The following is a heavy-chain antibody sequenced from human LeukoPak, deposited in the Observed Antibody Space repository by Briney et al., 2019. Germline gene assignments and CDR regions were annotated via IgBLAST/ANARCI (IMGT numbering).Heavy chain of an antibody. CDR3: ARVHGGFWSGYFLY. J-gene: IGHJ4*02. CDR1: GGTFSSYA. CDR2: IIPIFGTA. V-gene: IGHV1-69*13. D-gene: IGHD3-3*01. Sequence: GASVKVSCKASGGTFSSYAISWVRQAPGQGLEWMGGIIPIFGTANYAQKFQGRVTITADESTSTAYMELSSLGSEDTAVYYCARVHGGFWSGYFLYWGQGTLVTVSS.